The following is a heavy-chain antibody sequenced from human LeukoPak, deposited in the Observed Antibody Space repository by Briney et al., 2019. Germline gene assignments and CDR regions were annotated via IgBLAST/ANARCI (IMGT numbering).Heavy chain of an antibody. Sequence: GGSLRLSCAASGFTFSSYAMTWVRQAPGKGLEWVSGISISGASTYYADSVKGRFTISRDNSKNTLYLQMNSLRAEDTAVYYCARDRGQRYFDYWGQGTLVTVSS. V-gene: IGHV3-23*01. J-gene: IGHJ4*02. CDR1: GFTFSSYA. CDR2: ISISGAST. CDR3: ARDRGQRYFDY.